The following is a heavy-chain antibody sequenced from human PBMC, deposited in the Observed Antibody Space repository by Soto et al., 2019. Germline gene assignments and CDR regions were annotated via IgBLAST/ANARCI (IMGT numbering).Heavy chain of an antibody. J-gene: IGHJ6*02. Sequence: QVQLVQSGAEVKKPGSSVKVSCKASGGTFSSYAISWVRQAPGQGLEWMGGIIPIFGTANYAQKFQGRVTITADESTSTAYMELSSLRSEDTAVYYCARDHREVQLSPGRDISYYYYGMDVWGQGTTVTVSS. V-gene: IGHV1-69*01. D-gene: IGHD5-18*01. CDR2: IIPIFGTA. CDR3: ARDHREVQLSPGRDISYYYYGMDV. CDR1: GGTFSSYA.